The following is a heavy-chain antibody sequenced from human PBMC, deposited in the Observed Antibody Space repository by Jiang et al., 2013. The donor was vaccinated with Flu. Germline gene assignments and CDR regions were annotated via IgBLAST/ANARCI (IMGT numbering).Heavy chain of an antibody. J-gene: IGHJ6*02. CDR1: GGTFSSYA. V-gene: IGHV1-69*06. CDR2: IIPIFGTA. CDR3: AVGIAAAGTYYYYGMDV. D-gene: IGHD6-13*01. Sequence: KPGSSVKVSCKASGGTFSSYAISWVRQAPGQGLERMGGIIPIFGTANYAQKFQGRVTITADKSTSTAYMELSSLRSEDTAVYYCAVGIAAAGTYYYYGMDVWGQGTTVTVSS.